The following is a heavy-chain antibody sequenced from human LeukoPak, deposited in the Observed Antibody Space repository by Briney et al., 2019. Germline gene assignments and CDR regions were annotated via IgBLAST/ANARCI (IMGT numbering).Heavy chain of an antibody. CDR3: ARDQPLAYDYVWGSYRYEGYYGMDV. Sequence: GGSLRLSCAASGFTFSSYEMNWVRQAPGEGLEWVSYISSSGSTIYYADSVKGRFTISRDNAKNSLYLQMNGLRAEDTAVYYCARDQPLAYDYVWGSYRYEGYYGMDVWGQGTTVTVSS. V-gene: IGHV3-48*03. CDR2: ISSSGSTI. J-gene: IGHJ6*02. D-gene: IGHD3-16*02. CDR1: GFTFSSYE.